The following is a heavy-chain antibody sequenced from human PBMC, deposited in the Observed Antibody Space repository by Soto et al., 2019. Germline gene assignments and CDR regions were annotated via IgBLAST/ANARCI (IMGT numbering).Heavy chain of an antibody. CDR2: IWYDGSNK. D-gene: IGHD2-15*01. V-gene: IGHV3-33*01. J-gene: IGHJ6*02. CDR1: GFTFSNYG. CDR3: ARDYSRYSGMDV. Sequence: PGGSLRLSCAASGFTFSNYGMHWVRQAPGKGLESVAVIWYDGSNKYYADSVKGRFTISRDNSKNTMYLQVNSLRAEDTAVYYCARDYSRYSGMDVWGQWTTVTVSS.